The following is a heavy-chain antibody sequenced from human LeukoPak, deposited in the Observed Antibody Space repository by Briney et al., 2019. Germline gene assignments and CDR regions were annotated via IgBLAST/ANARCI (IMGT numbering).Heavy chain of an antibody. D-gene: IGHD1-14*01. Sequence: GGSLRLSCAASGFTYNTFAMNWVRRPPGKGLEWVASISASADATYYADSVRGRFAISRDNSKNVAYLQMNSLSAEDTAEYYCAKEGIGSTATFFDYWGQGILVTVSS. J-gene: IGHJ4*02. CDR2: ISASADAT. V-gene: IGHV3-23*01. CDR1: GFTYNTFA. CDR3: AKEGIGSTATFFDY.